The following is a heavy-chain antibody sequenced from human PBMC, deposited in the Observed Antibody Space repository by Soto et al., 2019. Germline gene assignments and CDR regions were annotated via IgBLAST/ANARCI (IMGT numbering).Heavy chain of an antibody. D-gene: IGHD6-13*01. J-gene: IGHJ6*03. V-gene: IGHV3-64*01. CDR3: ARRGYGSRWPNVYMDV. CDR1: GFTFSNYE. CDR2: ISNNGAHT. Sequence: EAQLVESGGGLVQPGGSLRLSCAASGFTFSNYEMHCVRQAPGQGLEYVSGISNNGAHTDYAKSVKGRFTISRDNSENTLYLQMGSLRAEDMALYYCARRGYGSRWPNVYMDVWGKGTTVTVSS.